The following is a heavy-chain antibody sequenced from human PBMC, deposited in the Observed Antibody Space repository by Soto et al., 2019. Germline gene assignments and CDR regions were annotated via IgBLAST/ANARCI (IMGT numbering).Heavy chain of an antibody. Sequence: GASVKVSCKASGFTFTSSAVQWVRQARGQRLEWIGWIVVGSGNTNYAQKFQERVTITRDMSTSTAYMELSSLRSEDTAVYYCAALSLTSPTLGYYFDYWGQGTLVTVSS. V-gene: IGHV1-58*01. CDR3: AALSLTSPTLGYYFDY. CDR2: IVVGSGNT. CDR1: GFTFTSSA. J-gene: IGHJ4*02. D-gene: IGHD2-8*01.